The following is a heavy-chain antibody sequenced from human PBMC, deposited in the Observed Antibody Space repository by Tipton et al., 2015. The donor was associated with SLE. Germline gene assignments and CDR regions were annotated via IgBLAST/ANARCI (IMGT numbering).Heavy chain of an antibody. D-gene: IGHD6-13*01. J-gene: IGHJ4*02. CDR3: ARSGCSWYSLDFDY. CDR1: GGSISSYY. Sequence: GLVKPSETLSLTCTVSGGSISSYYWSWIRQPPGKGLEWIGYIYYSGSTNYNTSLKSRVTISVGASKNQFSLKLSSVTAADTGVYYWARSGCSWYSLDFDYWVQGTFVSV. CDR2: IYYSGST. V-gene: IGHV4-59*01.